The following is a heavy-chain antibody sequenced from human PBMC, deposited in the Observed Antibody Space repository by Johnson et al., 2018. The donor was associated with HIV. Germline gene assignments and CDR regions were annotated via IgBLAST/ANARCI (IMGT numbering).Heavy chain of an antibody. D-gene: IGHD3-3*01. CDR1: GFTFSSYW. J-gene: IGHJ3*02. V-gene: IGHV3-7*02. CDR3: ARGAPWSGSDAFDI. Sequence: MLLVESGGGLVQPGGSLRLSCAASGFTFSSYWMSWVRQAPGKGLEWVANIKQDGSEKYYVDSVKGRFTISRDNAKNSLYLQMNSLRAEDTAVYYCARGAPWSGSDAFDIWGQGTMVTVSS. CDR2: IKQDGSEK.